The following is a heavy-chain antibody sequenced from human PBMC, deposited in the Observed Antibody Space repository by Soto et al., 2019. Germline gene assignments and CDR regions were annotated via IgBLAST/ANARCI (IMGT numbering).Heavy chain of an antibody. J-gene: IGHJ6*02. V-gene: IGHV3-30*18. D-gene: IGHD3-16*01. Sequence: QVQLVESGGGVVQPGGSLRLSFAGTGFTFSNYGFHWVRQAPGKGLEWGGVISFDGTDRYYVDSVKGRFTISRDNSKNTVYLQINSLRGEDTAVYYCAKNGGDFRTYKGMDVWGQGTTVTVSS. CDR3: AKNGGDFRTYKGMDV. CDR2: ISFDGTDR. CDR1: GFTFSNYG.